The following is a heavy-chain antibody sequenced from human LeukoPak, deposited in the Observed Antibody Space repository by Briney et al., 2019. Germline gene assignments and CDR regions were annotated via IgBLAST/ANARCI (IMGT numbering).Heavy chain of an antibody. Sequence: GSSVKVSCKASGGTLSSYAISWVRPAPGQGLEWMGGIIAIFGTATYAQTFQGRVTITTDESTHRAYMELTSLTSEDTAVYYCAKDDTGYFDCWGQGTLVTVSS. J-gene: IGHJ4*02. CDR3: AKDDTGYFDC. CDR2: IIAIFGTA. CDR1: GGTLSSYA. V-gene: IGHV1-69*05. D-gene: IGHD7-27*01.